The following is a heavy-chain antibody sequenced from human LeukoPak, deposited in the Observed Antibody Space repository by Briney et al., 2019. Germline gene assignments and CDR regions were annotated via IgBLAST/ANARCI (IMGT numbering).Heavy chain of an antibody. CDR2: IYYAGST. V-gene: IGHV4-39*07. Sequence: SETLSLTCTVSGGSLSSGSYYWAWIRQPPGKGLEWIGIIYYAGSTYYNPSLQSRVTISVDTSKHQFSLKLSSLPAADTAVYYCARGVYDSSWFAGHWGQGTLVTVSS. CDR1: GGSLSSGSYY. J-gene: IGHJ4*02. D-gene: IGHD6-13*01. CDR3: ARGVYDSSWFAGH.